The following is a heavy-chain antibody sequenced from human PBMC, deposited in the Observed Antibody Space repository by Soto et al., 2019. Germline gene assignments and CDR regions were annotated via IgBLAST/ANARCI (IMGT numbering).Heavy chain of an antibody. CDR1: GGTFSSYA. J-gene: IGHJ4*02. V-gene: IGHV1-69*12. Sequence: QVQLVQSGAEVKKPGSSVKVSCKASGGTFSSYAISWVRQAPGQGLEWMGGILPIFGTANYAQKCQGRVTITAHPSTSTAYMDLSRLRSEDTAVYYCARDPAGCDGYNYFAYWGQGPLVTVSS. CDR2: ILPIFGTA. CDR3: ARDPAGCDGYNYFAY. D-gene: IGHD5-12*01.